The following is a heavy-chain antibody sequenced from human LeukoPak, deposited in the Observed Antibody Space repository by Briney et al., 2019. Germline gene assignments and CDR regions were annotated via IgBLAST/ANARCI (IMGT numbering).Heavy chain of an antibody. D-gene: IGHD3-22*01. CDR3: ARGTPYYDSSGYYYFDY. Sequence: SETLSLTCTVSGGSISSSSYYWGWIRQPPGKGLEWIGSIYYSGGTYYNPSLKSRVTISVDTSKNQFSLKLSSVTAADTAVYYCARGTPYYDSSGYYYFDYWGQGTLVTVSS. CDR1: GGSISSSSYY. CDR2: IYYSGGT. J-gene: IGHJ4*02. V-gene: IGHV4-39*01.